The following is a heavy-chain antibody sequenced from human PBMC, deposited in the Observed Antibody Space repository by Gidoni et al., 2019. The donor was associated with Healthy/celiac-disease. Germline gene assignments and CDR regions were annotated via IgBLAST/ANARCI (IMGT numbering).Heavy chain of an antibody. J-gene: IGHJ6*02. CDR2: IYYRGST. CDR1: GCPLSRSSYY. V-gene: IGHV4-39*01. CDR3: ARFRSGYYDSSGYGMDV. D-gene: IGHD3-22*01. Sequence: QLQLQESGPGLVKPSETLPLTCTVSGCPLSRSSYYWGWIRQPPGKGMEWIGSIYYRGSTYYNPSLKSRVTITVDTSKNQFSLKLSSVTAADTAVYYCARFRSGYYDSSGYGMDVWGQGTTVTVSS.